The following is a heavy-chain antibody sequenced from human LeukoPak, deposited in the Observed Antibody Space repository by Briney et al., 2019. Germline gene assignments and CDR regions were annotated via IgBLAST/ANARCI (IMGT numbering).Heavy chain of an antibody. CDR1: GFTFSSYG. V-gene: IGHV3-30*02. Sequence: GGSLRLSCAASGFTFSSYGMHWVRQAPGKGLEWVAFIRYDGSNKYYADSEKGRFTISRDNSKNTLYLQMNSLRAEDTAVYYCAKEDCSSTSCSPDYWGQGTLVTVSS. CDR2: IRYDGSNK. D-gene: IGHD2-2*01. CDR3: AKEDCSSTSCSPDY. J-gene: IGHJ4*02.